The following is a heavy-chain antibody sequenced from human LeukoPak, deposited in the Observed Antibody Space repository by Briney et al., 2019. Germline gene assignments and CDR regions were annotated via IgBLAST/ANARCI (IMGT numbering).Heavy chain of an antibody. CDR1: GFTFSSYE. D-gene: IGHD5-18*01. J-gene: IGHJ4*02. V-gene: IGHV3-48*03. CDR3: ARDREGTAMVHFDY. CDR2: ISSSGSTI. Sequence: GGSLRLSCAASGFTFSSYEMNWVRQAPGKGLEWVSYISSSGSTIYYADSVKGRFTISRDNAKNSLYLQMNSLRAKDTAVYYCARDREGTAMVHFDYWGQGTLVTVSS.